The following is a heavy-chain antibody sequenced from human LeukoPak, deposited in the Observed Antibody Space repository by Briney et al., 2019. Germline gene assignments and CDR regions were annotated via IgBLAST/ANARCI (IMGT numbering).Heavy chain of an antibody. CDR2: ISGDGDST. Sequence: GGSLRLSCVASGFTLNDYALHWVRQAPGKGLEWISLISGDGDSTYYADSVKGRFTISKDNSKNSLYLQMSSLRAEDTAVYYCAKGVRSGTYYNCFDPWGQGTLVTVSS. J-gene: IGHJ5*02. CDR1: GFTLNDYA. V-gene: IGHV3-43*02. CDR3: AKGVRSGTYYNCFDP. D-gene: IGHD1-26*01.